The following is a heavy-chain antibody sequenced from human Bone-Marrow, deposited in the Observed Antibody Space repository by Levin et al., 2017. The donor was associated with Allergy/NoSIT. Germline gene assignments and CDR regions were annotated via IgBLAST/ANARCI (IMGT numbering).Heavy chain of an antibody. D-gene: IGHD2-21*02. J-gene: IGHJ4*02. CDR3: AKDPIVVVTANFDY. CDR2: ISGSGGST. CDR1: GFTFSSYA. V-gene: IGHV3-23*01. Sequence: GESLKISCAASGFTFSSYAMSWVRQAPGKGLEWVSAISGSGGSTYYADSVKGRFTISRDNSKNTLYLQMNSLRAEDTAVYYCAKDPIVVVTANFDYWGQGTLVTVSS.